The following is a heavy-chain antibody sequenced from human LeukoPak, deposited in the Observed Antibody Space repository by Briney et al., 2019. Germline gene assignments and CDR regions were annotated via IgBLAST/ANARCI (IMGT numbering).Heavy chain of an antibody. CDR1: GFTFSNYG. CDR2: IVGSGVTT. CDR3: ARTDSSGYYFQYYFDY. J-gene: IGHJ4*02. Sequence: GGTLRLSCVASGFTFSNYGMNWVRQAPGKGLEWVSGIVGSGVTTYYADSVKGRFTISRDNSKNTLYLQMNSLRAEDTAVYYCARTDSSGYYFQYYFDYWGQGTLVTVSS. D-gene: IGHD3-22*01. V-gene: IGHV3-23*01.